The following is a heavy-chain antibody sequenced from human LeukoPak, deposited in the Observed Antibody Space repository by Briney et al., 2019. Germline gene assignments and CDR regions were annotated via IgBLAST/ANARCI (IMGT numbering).Heavy chain of an antibody. CDR3: TSSYDILSDY. D-gene: IGHD3-9*01. Sequence: GGSLRLSCAASGFTFSSYSMSWVRQAPGKGLEWVGFIRSKAYGGTTEYAASVKGRFTISRDDSKSIAYLQMNSLKTEDTAVYYCTSSYDILSDYWGQGTLVTVSS. J-gene: IGHJ4*02. CDR1: GFTFSSYS. CDR2: IRSKAYGGTT. V-gene: IGHV3-49*04.